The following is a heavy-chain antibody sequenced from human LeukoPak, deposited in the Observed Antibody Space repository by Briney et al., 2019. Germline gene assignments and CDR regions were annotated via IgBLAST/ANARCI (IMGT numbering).Heavy chain of an antibody. CDR1: GFTFSSYA. Sequence: GGSLRLSRAASGFTFSSYAMHWVRQAPGKGLEWVAVISYDGSNKYYADSVKGRFTISRDNSKNTLYLQMNSLRAEDTAVYYCARSVVVTAILDYWGQGTLVTVSS. CDR3: ARSVVVTAILDY. V-gene: IGHV3-30-3*01. J-gene: IGHJ4*02. CDR2: ISYDGSNK. D-gene: IGHD2-21*02.